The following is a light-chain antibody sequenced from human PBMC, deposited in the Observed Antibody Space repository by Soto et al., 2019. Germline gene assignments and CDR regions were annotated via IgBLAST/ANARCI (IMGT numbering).Light chain of an antibody. CDR3: QQYGSSPLT. CDR2: GAS. Sequence: EIVLTQSPGTLSLSPGERATLSCRASQSVSSNYLAWYQQKPGQTPRLLIYGASNRATGIPDRFSGSGSGTDVTLTISRLEPEDFAIYYCQQYGSSPLTFGGGTKVEIK. J-gene: IGKJ4*01. V-gene: IGKV3-20*01. CDR1: QSVSSNY.